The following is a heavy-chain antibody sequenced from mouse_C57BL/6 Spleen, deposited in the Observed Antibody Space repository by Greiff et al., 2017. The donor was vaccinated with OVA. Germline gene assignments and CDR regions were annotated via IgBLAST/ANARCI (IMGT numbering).Heavy chain of an antibody. CDR3: TRREAYCGSSQPWFAY. Sequence: QVQLQQPGAELVRPGASVTLSCKASGYTFTDYEMHWVKQTPVHGLEWIGAIDPETGGTAYNQKFKGKAILTADKSSSTAYMELRSLTSEDSAVYYCTRREAYCGSSQPWFAYWGQGTLVTVSA. J-gene: IGHJ3*01. CDR2: IDPETGGT. V-gene: IGHV1-15*01. CDR1: GYTFTDYE. D-gene: IGHD1-1*01.